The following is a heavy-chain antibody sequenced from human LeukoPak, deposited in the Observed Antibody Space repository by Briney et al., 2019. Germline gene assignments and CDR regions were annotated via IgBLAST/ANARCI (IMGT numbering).Heavy chain of an antibody. J-gene: IGHJ4*02. Sequence: GGTLRLSCVASGFTFSTYGMSWVRQAPGRGLEWVSAISGSGGSTYYADSVKGRFTISRDNAKNSLYLQMNTLRAEDMAIYYCATFSGAHHKTFDSWGQGTLVTVSS. CDR1: GFTFSTYG. CDR3: ATFSGAHHKTFDS. D-gene: IGHD1-14*01. CDR2: ISGSGGST. V-gene: IGHV3-23*01.